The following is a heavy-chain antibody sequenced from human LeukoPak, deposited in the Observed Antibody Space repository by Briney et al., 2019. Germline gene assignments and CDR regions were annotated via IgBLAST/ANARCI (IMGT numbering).Heavy chain of an antibody. CDR3: ARSRRDGYNLQFDP. D-gene: IGHD5-24*01. J-gene: IGHJ5*02. V-gene: IGHV3-53*01. CDR2: IYSGGST. Sequence: GGSLRLSCAASGFTVSSNYMSWVRQAPGKGLEWVSVIYSGGSTYYADSVKGRFTISRDNSKNTLYLQMNSLRAEDTAVYYCARSRRDGYNLQFDPWGQGTLVTVSS. CDR1: GFTVSSNY.